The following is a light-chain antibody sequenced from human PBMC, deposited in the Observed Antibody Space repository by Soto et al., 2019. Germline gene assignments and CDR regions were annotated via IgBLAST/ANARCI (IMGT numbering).Light chain of an antibody. CDR2: DVT. CDR1: TSDVGAVKY. Sequence: QSVLTQPRSVSGSPGQSVTISCSGATSDVGAVKYVSWYQHHPGKAPKVMIYDVTKRPSGVPDRFSGSKSGNTASLTISGLQADDEADYYCCSYAGSYVFGTGTKLTVI. CDR3: CSYAGSYV. V-gene: IGLV2-11*01. J-gene: IGLJ1*01.